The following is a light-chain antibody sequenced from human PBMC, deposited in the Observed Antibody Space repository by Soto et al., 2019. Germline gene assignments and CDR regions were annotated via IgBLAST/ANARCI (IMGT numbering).Light chain of an antibody. CDR1: QSVGTS. CDR3: QQRTNWPLT. Sequence: EIVLTQSPATLSLSPGERATLSCRASQSVGTSLAWYQQKPGQAPRLLIYDASNRATGIPARFSGSGSGTDLTLTISRLEPEDFAVYYCQQRTNWPLTFGGGTKVEIK. V-gene: IGKV3-11*01. J-gene: IGKJ4*01. CDR2: DAS.